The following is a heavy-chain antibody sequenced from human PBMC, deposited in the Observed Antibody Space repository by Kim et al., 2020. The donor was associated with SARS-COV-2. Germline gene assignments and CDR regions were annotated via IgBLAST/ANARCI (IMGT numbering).Heavy chain of an antibody. J-gene: IGHJ4*02. CDR1: GYTFTSYA. CDR3: ARPSSSWYVALDY. Sequence: ASVKVSCKASGYTFTSYAMHWVRQAPGQRLEWMGWINAGNGNTKYSQKFQGRVTITRDTSASTAYMELSSLRSEDTAVYYCARPSSSWYVALDYWGQGTLVTVSS. CDR2: INAGNGNT. D-gene: IGHD6-13*01. V-gene: IGHV1-3*01.